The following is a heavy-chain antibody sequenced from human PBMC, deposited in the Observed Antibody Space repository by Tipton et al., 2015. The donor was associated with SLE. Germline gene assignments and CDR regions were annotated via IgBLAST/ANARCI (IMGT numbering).Heavy chain of an antibody. Sequence: TLSLTCTVSGGSISSYYWSWIRQPPGKGLEWIGYIYYSGSTNYNPSLKSRVTISVDTSKNQFSLKLSSVTAADTAVYYCARVRAMVVTWFGYWGQGTLVTVSS. CDR1: GGSISSYY. V-gene: IGHV4-59*08. CDR2: IYYSGST. CDR3: ARVRAMVVTWFGY. J-gene: IGHJ4*02. D-gene: IGHD4-23*01.